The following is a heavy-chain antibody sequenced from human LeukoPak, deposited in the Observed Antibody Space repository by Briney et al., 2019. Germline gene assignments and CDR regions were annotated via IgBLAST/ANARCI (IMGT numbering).Heavy chain of an antibody. CDR3: PRLRKGRYFDYFFES. CDR1: GDSVSTINSY. D-gene: IGHD3-9*01. V-gene: IGHV4-39*02. CDR2: VYYSGKA. Sequence: SETLSLTCTVSGDSVSTINSYWGWIRQPPGKGLQWIGNVYYSGKANYSPSLRSRVTMSVDTSKNRFSLKMTSVTAADTAVYSCPRLRKGRYFDYFFESWGQGTLVTVSS. J-gene: IGHJ4*02.